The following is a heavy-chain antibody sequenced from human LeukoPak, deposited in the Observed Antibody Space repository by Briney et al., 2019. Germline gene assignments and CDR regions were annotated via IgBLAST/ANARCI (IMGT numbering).Heavy chain of an antibody. V-gene: IGHV1-2*02. D-gene: IGHD4-17*01. CDR1: GYTFTGHY. Sequence: ASVKVSCKASGYTFTGHYIHWVRQAPGQGLEWMGWINPNSGGTNYAQKFQGRVTMTRDTSISTAYMELSRLRSDDTAVYYCARDGPSYGDYVRSAFDIWGQGTMVTVSS. CDR2: INPNSGGT. J-gene: IGHJ3*02. CDR3: ARDGPSYGDYVRSAFDI.